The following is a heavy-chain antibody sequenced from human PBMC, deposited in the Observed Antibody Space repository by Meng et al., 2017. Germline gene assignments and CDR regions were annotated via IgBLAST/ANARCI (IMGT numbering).Heavy chain of an antibody. J-gene: IGHJ4*02. CDR3: ARAGSSWFNVDY. D-gene: IGHD6-13*01. Sequence: QVRWVHHGAEVKKPGSSVKVSCKASGGTFSSYTISWVRQAPGQGLEWMGRIIPILGVANYAQKFQGRVTITADKSTSTAYMELSSLRSEDTAVYYCARAGSSWFNVDYWGQGTLVTVSS. V-gene: IGHV1-69*02. CDR2: IIPILGVA. CDR1: GGTFSSYT.